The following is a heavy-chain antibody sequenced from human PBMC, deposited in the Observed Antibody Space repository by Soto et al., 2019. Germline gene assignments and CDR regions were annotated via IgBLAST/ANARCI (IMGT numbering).Heavy chain of an antibody. CDR1: GGTFSSYA. D-gene: IGHD7-27*01. Sequence: ASVKVSCKASGGTFSSYAISWVRQAPGQGLEWMGGIIPIFGTANYAQKFQGRVTITADESTSTAYMELSSLRSEDTAVYYCARDPPWGSNWFDPWGQGTLVTVSS. V-gene: IGHV1-69*13. CDR3: ARDPPWGSNWFDP. J-gene: IGHJ5*02. CDR2: IIPIFGTA.